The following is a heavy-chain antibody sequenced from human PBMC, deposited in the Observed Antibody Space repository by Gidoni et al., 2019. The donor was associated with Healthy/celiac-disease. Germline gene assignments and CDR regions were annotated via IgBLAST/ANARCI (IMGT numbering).Heavy chain of an antibody. V-gene: IGHV3-7*01. CDR1: GFPVSRCW. D-gene: IGHD6-19*01. Sequence: EVQLVESGGGLVQPGGSLRLSGAAPGFPVSRCWMSWVRQAPGKGLEWVANIKQDGSDKYYVDSVKGRFTISRDNAKNSLYLQMNSLRAEDTAVYYCARDRVPTYSSGWYRSYFDYWGQGTLVTVSS. J-gene: IGHJ4*02. CDR3: ARDRVPTYSSGWYRSYFDY. CDR2: IKQDGSDK.